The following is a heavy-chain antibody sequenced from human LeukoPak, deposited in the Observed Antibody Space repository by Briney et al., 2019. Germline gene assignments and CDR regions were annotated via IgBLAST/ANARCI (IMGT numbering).Heavy chain of an antibody. Sequence: SQTLSLTCAISGDSVSSNNAAWNWIRQSPSRGLEWLGRTYYRSKWYNDYAVSVKSRITINPDTSKNQFSLQLNSVTPEDTAVYYCARDQITHYYDSSGDYYYYYYGMDVWGQGTTVTVSS. CDR3: ARDQITHYYDSSGDYYYYYYGMDV. J-gene: IGHJ6*02. V-gene: IGHV6-1*01. D-gene: IGHD3-22*01. CDR1: GDSVSSNNAA. CDR2: TYYRSKWYN.